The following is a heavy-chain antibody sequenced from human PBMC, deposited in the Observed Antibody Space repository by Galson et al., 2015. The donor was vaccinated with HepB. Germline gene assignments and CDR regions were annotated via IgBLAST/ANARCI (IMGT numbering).Heavy chain of an antibody. Sequence: SLRLSCAASGFTFSSHRMHWVRQAPGKGLVWVSRINSDGTSTKYADSVKGRFTISRDNAKNTLYLQMNGLRAEDTAVYHCARDRGIVRGDYWFDPWGQGTLVTVSS. CDR3: ARDRGIVRGDYWFDP. J-gene: IGHJ5*02. D-gene: IGHD3-10*01. CDR1: GFTFSSHR. CDR2: INSDGTST. V-gene: IGHV3-74*03.